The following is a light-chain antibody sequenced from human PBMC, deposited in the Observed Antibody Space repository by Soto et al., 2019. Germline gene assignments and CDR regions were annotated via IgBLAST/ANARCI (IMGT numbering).Light chain of an antibody. CDR3: QQYDSYPWT. CDR1: QGISRF. Sequence: KMNQSPSSLSASFGDRVTITCLASQGISRFLAWYQQIPGKVPKLLIYSASTLQSGVPSRFSGSGSGTEFTLTISSLQPDDFATYYCQQYDSYPWTFGQGTKVDIK. CDR2: SAS. V-gene: IGKV1-27*01. J-gene: IGKJ1*01.